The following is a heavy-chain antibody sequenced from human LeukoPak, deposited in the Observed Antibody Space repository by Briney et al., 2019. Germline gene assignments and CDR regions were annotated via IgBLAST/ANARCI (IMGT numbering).Heavy chain of an antibody. J-gene: IGHJ4*02. D-gene: IGHD6-19*01. V-gene: IGHV4-34*01. CDR2: INHSGST. CDR1: GGSFSGYY. CDR3: ARAVAGTDY. Sequence: SETLSLTCAVYGGSFSGYYWSWIRQPPGKGLEWIGEINHSGSTNYNPSLKSRVTISVDTSKNQFSLKLSSVTAADTAVYYCARAVAGTDYWGQETLVTVSS.